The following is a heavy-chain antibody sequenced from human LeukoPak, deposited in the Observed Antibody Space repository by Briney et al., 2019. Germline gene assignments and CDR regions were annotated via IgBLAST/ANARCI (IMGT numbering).Heavy chain of an antibody. Sequence: ASVKVSCKASGYTFTGYYMHWVRQAPGQGLGWMGWINPNSGGTNYAQKFQGRVTMTRDTSISTAYMELSRLRSDDTAVYYCARDEVAVAVNAFDIWGQGTMVTVSS. CDR1: GYTFTGYY. V-gene: IGHV1-2*02. D-gene: IGHD6-19*01. CDR3: ARDEVAVAVNAFDI. CDR2: INPNSGGT. J-gene: IGHJ3*02.